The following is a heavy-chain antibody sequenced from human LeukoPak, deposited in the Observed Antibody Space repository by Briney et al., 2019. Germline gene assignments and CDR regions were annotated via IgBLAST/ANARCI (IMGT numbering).Heavy chain of an antibody. CDR2: IKQDGSEK. D-gene: IGHD3-16*02. CDR1: GFTFSSYW. Sequence: GGSLRHSCAASGFTFSSYWMSWVRQAPGKGLEWVANIKQDGSEKYYVDSVKGRFTISRDNAKNSLYLQMNSLRAEDTAVYYCARSPRGYYDYVWGSYRYYYFDYWGQGTLVTVSS. J-gene: IGHJ4*02. CDR3: ARSPRGYYDYVWGSYRYYYFDY. V-gene: IGHV3-7*01.